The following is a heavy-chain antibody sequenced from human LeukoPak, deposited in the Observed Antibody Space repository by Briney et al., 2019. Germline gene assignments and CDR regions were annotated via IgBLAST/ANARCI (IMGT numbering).Heavy chain of an antibody. CDR2: INQDGSDK. CDR3: ASGWSNFDY. CDR1: GFTFSSYW. D-gene: IGHD2-8*02. J-gene: IGHJ4*02. V-gene: IGHV3-7*03. Sequence: GGSLRLSCAASGFTFSSYWMSWVRHAPGKGREWVANINQDGSDKYYVDSVKGRFTISRDNAKNSLYLQMNSLRAEDTAVYYCASGWSNFDYWGQGTLVTVSS.